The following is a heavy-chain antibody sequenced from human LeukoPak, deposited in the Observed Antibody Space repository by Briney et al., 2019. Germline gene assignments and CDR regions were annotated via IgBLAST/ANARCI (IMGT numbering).Heavy chain of an antibody. V-gene: IGHV1-2*06. CDR1: GYTFTDSY. J-gene: IGHJ4*02. D-gene: IGHD5-24*01. CDR2: INPNSGDP. Sequence: GASVKVSCKTSGYTFTDSYIHWVRQAPGQGLEWMGRINPNSGDPNYPQKFQGRVTMTRDTSISTAYMELSRLRSDDTAVYYCARAKWGDGYYFDYWGQGTLVTVSS. CDR3: ARAKWGDGYYFDY.